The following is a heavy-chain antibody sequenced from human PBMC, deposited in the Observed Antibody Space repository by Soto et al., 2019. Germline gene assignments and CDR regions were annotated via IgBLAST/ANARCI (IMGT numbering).Heavy chain of an antibody. Sequence: EASDTVSFTASGYTITSYGISWVRQAHGQGLEWMGWISAYNGNTNYAQKLQGRVTMTTDTSTSTAYMELRSLRSDDTAVYYCARVHVMVVAGSTFDYWGHGNLFTVS. V-gene: IGHV1-18*04. CDR3: ARVHVMVVAGSTFDY. J-gene: IGHJ4*01. D-gene: IGHD6-19*01. CDR1: GYTITSYG. CDR2: ISAYNGNT.